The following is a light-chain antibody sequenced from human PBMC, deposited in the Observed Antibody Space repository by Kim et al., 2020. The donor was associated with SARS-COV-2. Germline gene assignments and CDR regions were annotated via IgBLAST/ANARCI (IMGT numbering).Light chain of an antibody. Sequence: GQKVTISCSGSSSNIGQNYVSWYQQFPGTAPNLLIYDNNKRHSGIPDRFSGSKSGTSATLGITGLQTGDEADYYCGTWDSSLNGLVFGGGTQLTAL. V-gene: IGLV1-51*01. CDR3: GTWDSSLNGLV. J-gene: IGLJ2*01. CDR2: DNN. CDR1: SSNIGQNY.